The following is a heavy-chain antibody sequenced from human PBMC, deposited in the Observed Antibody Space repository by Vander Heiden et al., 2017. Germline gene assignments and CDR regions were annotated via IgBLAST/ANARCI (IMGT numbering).Heavy chain of an antibody. V-gene: IGHV3-30*18. CDR1: GFPFSSYG. Sequence: QVQLVESGGGVVQHGRSLRLSCAASGFPFSSYGMHWGRQAPGKGLEWGAVISYDGSNKYYADSVKGRFTISRDNSKNTLYLQMNSLRAEDTAVYYCAKSKTVTTLPNYFDYWGQGTLVTVSS. CDR3: AKSKTVTTLPNYFDY. J-gene: IGHJ4*02. CDR2: ISYDGSNK. D-gene: IGHD4-17*01.